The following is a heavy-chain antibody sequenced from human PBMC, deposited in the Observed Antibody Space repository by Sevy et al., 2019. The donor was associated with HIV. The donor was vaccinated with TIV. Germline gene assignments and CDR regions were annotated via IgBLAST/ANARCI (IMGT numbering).Heavy chain of an antibody. CDR3: AKEDDAFDD. CDR1: GFTFSNYA. V-gene: IGHV3-33*03. CDR2: LWSHGRRE. J-gene: IGHJ3*01. Sequence: GGSLRLSCAGSGFTFSNYAMHWVRQAPGKGLECVAGLWSHGRREYYADFAKGRFTISRDNSKNTVYLHMDSLRTDDTAFYYWAKEDDAFDDWGQGTMVTVSS.